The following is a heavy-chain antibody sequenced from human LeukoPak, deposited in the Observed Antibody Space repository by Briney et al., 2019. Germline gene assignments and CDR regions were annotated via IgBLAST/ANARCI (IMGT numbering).Heavy chain of an antibody. CDR2: INHSGST. D-gene: IGHD5-18*01. Sequence: PSETLSLTCAVYGGSFSGYYWSWIRQPPGKGLEWIGEINHSGSTNYNPSLKSRVTISVDTSKNQFSLKLSSVTAADTAVYYCARGPYKSGYSYGPALRFIDYWGQGTLVTVSS. CDR3: ARGPYKSGYSYGPALRFIDY. V-gene: IGHV4-34*01. CDR1: GGSFSGYY. J-gene: IGHJ4*02.